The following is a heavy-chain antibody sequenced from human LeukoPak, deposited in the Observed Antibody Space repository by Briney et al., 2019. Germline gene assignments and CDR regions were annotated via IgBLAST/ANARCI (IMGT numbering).Heavy chain of an antibody. J-gene: IGHJ4*02. CDR1: GGSFSGYY. D-gene: IGHD5-24*01. Sequence: PSETLSLTCAVYGGSFSGYYWSWIRQPPGKGLEWIGEINHSGSTNYNPSLESRVTISVDTSKNQFSLKLSSVTAADTAVYYCASGLDGYNLPDYWGQGTLVTVSS. V-gene: IGHV4-34*01. CDR3: ASGLDGYNLPDY. CDR2: INHSGST.